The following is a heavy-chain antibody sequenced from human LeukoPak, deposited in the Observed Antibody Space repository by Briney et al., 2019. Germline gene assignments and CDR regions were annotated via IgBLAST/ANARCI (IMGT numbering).Heavy chain of an antibody. Sequence: ASVKVSCKVSGYTLTELSMHWVRQAPGKGLEGMGGFDPEDGETIYAQKFQSRATMTEDTSTDTAYMELSSLRSEDTAVYYCATDALYDPDAFDIWGQGTMVTVSS. CDR3: ATDALYDPDAFDI. CDR2: FDPEDGET. V-gene: IGHV1-24*01. D-gene: IGHD3-16*01. J-gene: IGHJ3*02. CDR1: GYTLTELS.